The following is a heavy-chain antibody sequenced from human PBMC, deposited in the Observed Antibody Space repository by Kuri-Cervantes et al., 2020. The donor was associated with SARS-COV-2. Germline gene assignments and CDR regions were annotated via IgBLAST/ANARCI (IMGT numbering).Heavy chain of an antibody. J-gene: IGHJ5*02. D-gene: IGHD6-19*01. V-gene: IGHV3-30-3*01. CDR3: AKDHGSGWLGDNNWFDP. CDR2: ISYDGSNK. CDR1: GFTFSSYA. Sequence: GGSLRLSCAASGFTFSSYAMHWVRQAPGKGLEWVAVISYDGSNKYYADSVKGRFTISRDNSKNTLYLQMNSLRAEDTAVYYCAKDHGSGWLGDNNWFDPWGQGTLVTVSS.